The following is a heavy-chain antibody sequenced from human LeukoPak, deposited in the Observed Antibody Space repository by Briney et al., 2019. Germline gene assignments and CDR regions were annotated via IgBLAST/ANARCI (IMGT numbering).Heavy chain of an antibody. Sequence: SETLSLTCAVYGGSFSGYYWSWIRQPPGKGLEWIGEINHSGSTNYNPSLKSRVTISVDTSKNQFSLKLSSVTAADTAVYYCARVNRRHAYGYSSSSSSDYWGQGTLVTVSS. D-gene: IGHD6-6*01. J-gene: IGHJ4*02. CDR2: INHSGST. CDR3: ARVNRRHAYGYSSSSSSDY. V-gene: IGHV4-34*01. CDR1: GGSFSGYY.